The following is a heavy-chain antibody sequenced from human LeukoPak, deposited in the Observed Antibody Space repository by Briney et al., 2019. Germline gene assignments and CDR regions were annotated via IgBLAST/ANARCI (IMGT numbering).Heavy chain of an antibody. J-gene: IGHJ5*02. CDR3: ARRTAAGPWFHP. CDR2: IYYSGST. Sequence: PSETLSLTCTVSGGSISSSSYYWGWIRQPPGKGLEWIGSIYYSGSTYYNPSLKSRVTISVDTSKNQFSLKLSSVTAAETAVYYCARRTAAGPWFHPWGRGTLVTVSS. CDR1: GGSISSSSYY. V-gene: IGHV4-39*01. D-gene: IGHD6-13*01.